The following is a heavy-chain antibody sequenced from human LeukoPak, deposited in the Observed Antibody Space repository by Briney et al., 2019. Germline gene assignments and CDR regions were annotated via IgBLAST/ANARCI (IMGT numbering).Heavy chain of an antibody. CDR2: GGGET. D-gene: IGHD1-1*01. CDR3: AKANWVSNADAVW. V-gene: IGHV3-23*01. CDR1: GFSFSNYA. Sequence: PGGSLRLSCAASGFSFSNYAMSWVRQAPARGPEWASRGGGETFYADSVKGRFTLSRDDSRNTVYLQLNNLRVEDTAIYYCAKANWVSNADAVWWGQGTQVTVSS. J-gene: IGHJ4*02.